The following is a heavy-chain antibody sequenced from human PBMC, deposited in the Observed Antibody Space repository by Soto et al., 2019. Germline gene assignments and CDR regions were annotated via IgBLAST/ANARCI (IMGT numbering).Heavy chain of an antibody. Sequence: GVLRLSCAASGFTFTTTWLHWVRQAPGMGLVWVSHINNDGGVTTYADSVKGRFTISRDNAKNTVYLQMNSLRAEDTAVYYCTTDGSFAQHVWGQGIMVTVSS. D-gene: IGHD1-1*01. CDR1: GFTFTTTW. CDR2: INNDGGVT. V-gene: IGHV3-74*03. CDR3: TTDGSFAQHV. J-gene: IGHJ3*01.